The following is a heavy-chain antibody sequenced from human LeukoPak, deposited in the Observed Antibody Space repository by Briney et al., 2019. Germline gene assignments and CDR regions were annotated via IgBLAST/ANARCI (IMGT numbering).Heavy chain of an antibody. CDR3: AGSRGVVTDLEYFQH. CDR2: IYSSGSA. D-gene: IGHD4-23*01. CDR1: GGSMKGYY. Sequence: SETLSLTCNVSGGSMKGYYWSWLRQPPGKGLEWIGYIYSSGSAHYRPSLSSRVTMSVDTSKNQFSLKLSSVTAADTAVYYCAGSRGVVTDLEYFQHWGQGTLVTVSS. V-gene: IGHV4-59*01. J-gene: IGHJ1*01.